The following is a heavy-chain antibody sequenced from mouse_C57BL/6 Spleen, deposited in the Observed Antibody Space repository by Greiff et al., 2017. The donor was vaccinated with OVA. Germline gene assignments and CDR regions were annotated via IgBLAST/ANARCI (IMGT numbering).Heavy chain of an antibody. CDR2: IDPETGGT. CDR1: GYTFTENE. D-gene: IGHD2-12*01. V-gene: IGHV1-15*01. CDR3: KLYLH. Sequence: VQLQQSGAELVRPGASVTLSCKASGYTFTENEMHWVKQTPVHGLEWIGAIDPETGGTAYNQKFKGKAILTADKSSSTAYMELRSLSSEDSAVYYCKLYLHGGRGTTLTVSS. J-gene: IGHJ2*01.